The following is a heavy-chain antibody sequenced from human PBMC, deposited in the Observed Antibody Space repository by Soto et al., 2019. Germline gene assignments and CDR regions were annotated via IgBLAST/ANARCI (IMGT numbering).Heavy chain of an antibody. CDR1: GGSISSYY. Sequence: PSETLSLTCTVSGGSISSYYWSWIRQPPGKGLEWIGYIYYSGSTNYNPSLKSRVTISVDTSKNQFSLELSSVTAADTAMYYCARANYGDFDYWGQGTLVTVSS. CDR3: ARANYGDFDY. D-gene: IGHD4-17*01. J-gene: IGHJ4*02. V-gene: IGHV4-59*01. CDR2: IYYSGST.